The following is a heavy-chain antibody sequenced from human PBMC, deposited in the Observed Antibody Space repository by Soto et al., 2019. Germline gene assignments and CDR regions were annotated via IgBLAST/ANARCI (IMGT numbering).Heavy chain of an antibody. Sequence: EVLLVESGGGLVPPGGSLKLSCAASGFVFKDSSIHWVGQASGKGLEWVGSIRDRAFSYATVYAASVKGRFTISREDSTNTAYLEMNSLKTDHTDIYYCTRLISATPVYWGQRTLVTVSS. V-gene: IGHV3-73*01. CDR1: GFVFKDSS. J-gene: IGHJ4*02. CDR3: TRLISATPVY. CDR2: IRDRAFSYAT. D-gene: IGHD1-20*01.